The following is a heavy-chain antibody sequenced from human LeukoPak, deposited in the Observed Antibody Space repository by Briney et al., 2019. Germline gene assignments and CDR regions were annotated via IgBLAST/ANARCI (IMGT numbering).Heavy chain of an antibody. V-gene: IGHV4-59*08. CDR3: ARQWGSYSSGRSPLDY. J-gene: IGHJ4*02. CDR1: GGSISSYY. CDR2: IYYSGST. Sequence: PSETLSLTCTVSGGSISSYYWSWIRQPPGKGLEWIGYIYYSGSTNYNPSLKSRVTISVDTSKNQFSLKLSSVTAADTAVYYCARQWGSYSSGRSPLDYWGQGTLVTVSS. D-gene: IGHD6-19*01.